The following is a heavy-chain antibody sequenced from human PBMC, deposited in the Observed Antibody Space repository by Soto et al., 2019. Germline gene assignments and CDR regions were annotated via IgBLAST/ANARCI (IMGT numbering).Heavy chain of an antibody. Sequence: GGSLRLSCAASGFTFSSYTMTWVRQAPGKGLEWVSSISSSGSYIYYADSLKGRFTISRDNAKNSLYLQMNSLRAEDTAVFYCARDSGYSSGSYWGQGXLVTVSS. CDR1: GFTFSSYT. V-gene: IGHV3-21*01. CDR2: ISSSGSYI. J-gene: IGHJ4*02. D-gene: IGHD6-19*01. CDR3: ARDSGYSSGSY.